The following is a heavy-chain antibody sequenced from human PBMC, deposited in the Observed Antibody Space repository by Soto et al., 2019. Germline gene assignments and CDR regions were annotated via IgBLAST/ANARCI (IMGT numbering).Heavy chain of an antibody. CDR3: TKDLYFGSGSYPQFDF. CDR1: GFNFDDYA. Sequence: EVQLVESGGGLVQPGRSLRLSCAASGFNFDDYAMHWVRQAPGKGLEWVSGISWLSGNIDYALSVKGRFTISRDNAKNSLYLQMNSLRPEDTALYYCTKDLYFGSGSYPQFDFWGQGTLVTVSS. V-gene: IGHV3-9*01. D-gene: IGHD3-10*01. J-gene: IGHJ4*02. CDR2: ISWLSGNI.